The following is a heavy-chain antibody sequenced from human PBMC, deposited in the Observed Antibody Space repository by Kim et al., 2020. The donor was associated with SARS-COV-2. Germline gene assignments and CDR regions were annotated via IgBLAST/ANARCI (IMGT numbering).Heavy chain of an antibody. CDR1: GYSFTSYW. CDR3: ARLEGQLSYYYGMDV. D-gene: IGHD6-6*01. J-gene: IGHJ6*02. V-gene: IGHV5-51*01. CDR2: IYPGDSDT. Sequence: GESLKISCKGSGYSFTSYWIGWVRQMPGKGLEWMGIIYPGDSDTRYSPSFQGQVTISADKSISTAYLQWSSLKASDTAMYYCARLEGQLSYYYGMDVWGQGTTVTVSS.